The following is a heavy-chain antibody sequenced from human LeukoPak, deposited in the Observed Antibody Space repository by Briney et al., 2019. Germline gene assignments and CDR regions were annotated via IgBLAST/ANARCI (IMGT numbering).Heavy chain of an antibody. D-gene: IGHD2-15*01. J-gene: IGHJ4*02. CDR1: GFTFSSYA. CDR3: ARGRGYDPVVFYFDS. Sequence: PGGSLRLSCAASGFTFSSYAMSWVRQTPGKGLEWVGSIFYSGTTYYNPSLTSRVTISEDSSKNQFSLRLHSLTAADTAIYYCARGRGYDPVVFYFDSWGQGTAVIVSS. CDR2: IFYSGTT. V-gene: IGHV4-39*07.